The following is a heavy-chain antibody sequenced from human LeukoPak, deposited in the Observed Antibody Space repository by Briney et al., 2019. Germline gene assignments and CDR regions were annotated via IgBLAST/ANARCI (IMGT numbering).Heavy chain of an antibody. V-gene: IGHV3-9*01. J-gene: IGHJ6*03. CDR2: INWNSGTI. CDR3: VKEGEMGQNYYGSGRYYYYMDV. D-gene: IGHD3-10*01. Sequence: PGRSLRLSCAASGFTFEDFAMHWVRQAPGKGLEWVSGINWNSGTIAYAVSVKGRFTISRDNAKNSLYLQMNSLRADDTALYYCVKEGEMGQNYYGSGRYYYYMDVWGKGTMVTVSS. CDR1: GFTFEDFA.